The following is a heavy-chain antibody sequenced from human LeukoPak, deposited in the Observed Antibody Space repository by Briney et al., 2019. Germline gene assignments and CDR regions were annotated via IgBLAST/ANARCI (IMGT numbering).Heavy chain of an antibody. Sequence: SETLSLTCTVSGGSISSYYWSWIREPPGKGLEWIGFVVYSGSTNYNPSLKSRVTISIDTSNNQLSLKLSSVTAADTAVYYCARHREMDSYDAFDVWGQGTMVTVSS. J-gene: IGHJ3*01. CDR2: VVYSGST. CDR3: ARHREMDSYDAFDV. V-gene: IGHV4-59*08. D-gene: IGHD5-24*01. CDR1: GGSISSYY.